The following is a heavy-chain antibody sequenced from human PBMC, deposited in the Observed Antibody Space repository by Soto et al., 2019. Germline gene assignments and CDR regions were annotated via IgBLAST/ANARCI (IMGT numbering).Heavy chain of an antibody. CDR2: ISWNSGSI. CDR3: VKDISSGYDPAYFQH. CDR1: GFTFDDYA. Sequence: GGSLRLSCAASGFTFDDYAMHWVRQAPGKGLEWVSGISWNSGSIGYADSVKGRFTISRDNAKNSLYLQMNSLRAEDTALYYCVKDISSGYDPAYFQHWGQGTLVTVSS. J-gene: IGHJ1*01. V-gene: IGHV3-9*01. D-gene: IGHD5-12*01.